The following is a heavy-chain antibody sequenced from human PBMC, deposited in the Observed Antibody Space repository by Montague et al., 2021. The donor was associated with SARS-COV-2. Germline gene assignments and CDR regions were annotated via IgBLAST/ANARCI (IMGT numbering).Heavy chain of an antibody. CDR3: ARKGSGRSDLAY. J-gene: IGHJ4*02. CDR2: IYHTGST. CDR1: GASISTDHW. D-gene: IGHD1-26*01. Sequence: SETLSLTCAVSGASISTDHWWSCVRLPPGKGVERVGVIYHTGSTNYTPSLKSRVSIFVDESWNQFSLGLTSVTAADTAIYYCARKGSGRSDLAYWGQGTLVTVSS. V-gene: IGHV4-4*02.